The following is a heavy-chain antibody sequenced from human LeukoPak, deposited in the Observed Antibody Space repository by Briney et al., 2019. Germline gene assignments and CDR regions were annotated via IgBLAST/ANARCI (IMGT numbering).Heavy chain of an antibody. CDR3: AKDRCSNGIGCYYYYMEV. CDR1: AFTFSSYG. CDR2: IQYDRTNE. J-gene: IGHJ4*02. D-gene: IGHD2-8*01. Sequence: GESLRLSCAASAFTFSSYGTHWVRQAPGKGLEWVAYIQYDRTNEQYAHSVKGRFRISRDNSNNILYLQMNSLRTEDTAVYYCAKDRCSNGIGCYYYYMEVWGQGTLVTVSS. V-gene: IGHV3-30*02.